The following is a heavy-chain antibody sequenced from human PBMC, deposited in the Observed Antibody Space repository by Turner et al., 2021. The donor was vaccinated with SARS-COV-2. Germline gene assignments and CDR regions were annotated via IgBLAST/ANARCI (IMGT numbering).Heavy chain of an antibody. D-gene: IGHD5-18*01. CDR1: GGTFSTYA. CDR3: ARDADMAPLDY. Sequence: QVQLVESGAEAKKPGSSVTVSCKASGGTFSTYAITWVRPAPGQGLEWVGGITPIFRTAKDAQKFQGRVTITADESTSTAYMELSSLRSEDTAVYYWARDADMAPLDYWGQGTLVTVSS. V-gene: IGHV1-69*01. J-gene: IGHJ4*02. CDR2: ITPIFRTA.